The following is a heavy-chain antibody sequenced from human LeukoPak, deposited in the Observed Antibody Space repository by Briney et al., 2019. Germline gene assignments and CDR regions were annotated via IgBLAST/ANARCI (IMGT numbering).Heavy chain of an antibody. Sequence: SSETLSLTCTVSGGSINSSGYYWGWIRQPPGKGLEWIGSIYHSGSTYYNASLKSRVTISVDTSKNQFSLKVSSVTAADTAVYYCARLAVSGYSYGYYFDYWGQGTLVTVSS. CDR3: ARLAVSGYSYGYYFDY. J-gene: IGHJ4*02. D-gene: IGHD5-18*01. CDR2: IYHSGST. V-gene: IGHV4-39*01. CDR1: GGSINSSGYY.